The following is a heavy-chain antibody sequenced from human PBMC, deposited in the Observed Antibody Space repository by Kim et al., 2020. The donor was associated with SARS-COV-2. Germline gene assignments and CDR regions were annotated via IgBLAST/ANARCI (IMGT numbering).Heavy chain of an antibody. D-gene: IGHD5-12*01. CDR1: GFTFSSYS. CDR2: ISSSSSYI. CDR3: ASRVATTREVDY. V-gene: IGHV3-21*01. J-gene: IGHJ4*02. Sequence: GGSLRLSCAASGFTFSSYSMNWVRQAPGKGLEWVSSISSSSSYIYYADSVKGRFTISRDNAKNSLYLQMNSLRAEDTAVYYCASRVATTREVDYWGQGTLVTVSS.